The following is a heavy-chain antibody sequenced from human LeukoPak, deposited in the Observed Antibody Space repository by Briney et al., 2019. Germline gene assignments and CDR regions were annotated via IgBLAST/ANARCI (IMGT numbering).Heavy chain of an antibody. CDR1: GGSISNYY. D-gene: IGHD3-22*01. CDR2: IHYSGST. J-gene: IGHJ2*01. V-gene: IGHV4-59*01. CDR3: ARWRDYYDSSGYSYWYFDL. Sequence: SETLSLTCTVSGGSISNYYWNWIRQPPGKGLEWIGHIHYSGSTNYNSSLKSRVSISVRTSKNQFSLKLSSVTGADTAVYYCARWRDYYDSSGYSYWYFDLWGRGTLVTVSA.